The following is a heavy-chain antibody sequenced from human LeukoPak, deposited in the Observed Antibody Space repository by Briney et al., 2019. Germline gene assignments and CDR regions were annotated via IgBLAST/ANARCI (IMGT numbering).Heavy chain of an antibody. D-gene: IGHD6-19*01. CDR1: GFTFSSHA. J-gene: IGHJ4*02. Sequence: PGGSLSLSCAASGFTFSSHAIHWVRQPPGKGLEWVAVISYDGTYKYYADSEKGRFTVSRDNSKNTLYLQMNSLTTEDTAVYYCARDPHSSGWRNYFDFWGQGTLVTVSS. V-gene: IGHV3-30*04. CDR3: ARDPHSSGWRNYFDF. CDR2: ISYDGTYK.